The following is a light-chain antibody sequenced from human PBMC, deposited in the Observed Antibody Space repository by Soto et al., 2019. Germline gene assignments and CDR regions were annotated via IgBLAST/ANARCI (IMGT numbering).Light chain of an antibody. Sequence: QPVLTQPASVSESPVQSITISCAGTSSDAGGYNHVSWYQQHADKAPKLLIHEVSNRPSGVSNRFSGSKSGNTASLTISGLQAEDEADYYCTSYTSISTYVFGTGTKVTVL. J-gene: IGLJ1*01. CDR3: TSYTSISTYV. V-gene: IGLV2-14*01. CDR1: SSDAGGYNH. CDR2: EVS.